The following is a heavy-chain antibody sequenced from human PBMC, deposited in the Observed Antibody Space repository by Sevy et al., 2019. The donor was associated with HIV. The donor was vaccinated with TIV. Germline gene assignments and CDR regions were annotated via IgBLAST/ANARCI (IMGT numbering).Heavy chain of an antibody. D-gene: IGHD3-10*01. J-gene: IGHJ2*01. CDR2: INTDGSDT. Sequence: GGSLRLSCAASGFTFSAYWMHWVRQAPGKGLVWVSHINTDGSDTSYADSVKGRFTISRDNAKNTLYLQRNRLRAEDTAVYYCAKKGGYGSGSYYWYFDLWGRGTLVTVSS. CDR3: AKKGGYGSGSYYWYFDL. CDR1: GFTFSAYW. V-gene: IGHV3-74*01.